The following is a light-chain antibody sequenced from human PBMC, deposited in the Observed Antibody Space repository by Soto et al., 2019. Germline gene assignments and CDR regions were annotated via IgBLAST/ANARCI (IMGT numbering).Light chain of an antibody. CDR1: STDVGRFDL. J-gene: IGLJ3*02. Sequence: QSALTQPASVSGSPGQSITISCSGTSTDVGRFDLVSWYQQHPGKAPKLMIFEGSKRASGISSRFSGSTSGNTASLTISGLQAEDESDHFCCSYVASSTLVFGGGTKLTVL. CDR2: EGS. CDR3: CSYVASSTLV. V-gene: IGLV2-23*01.